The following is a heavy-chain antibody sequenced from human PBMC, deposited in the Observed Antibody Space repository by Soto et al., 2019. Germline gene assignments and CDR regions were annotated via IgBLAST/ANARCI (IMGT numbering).Heavy chain of an antibody. CDR1: GFTFSTFA. V-gene: IGHV3-23*01. J-gene: IGHJ5*02. Sequence: EVQLLESGGSLVQPGGSLRLSCAASGFTFSTFAMNWVRQAPGEGLERVSSISGSGGNTQYADSVKGRVTISRDNSKNTLYLQMNPLRAEDTAVYYCAKCDVLMTTSGGWCNGFDPWGQGTLVIVSS. CDR3: AKCDVLMTTSGGWCNGFDP. D-gene: IGHD2-21*01. CDR2: ISGSGGNT.